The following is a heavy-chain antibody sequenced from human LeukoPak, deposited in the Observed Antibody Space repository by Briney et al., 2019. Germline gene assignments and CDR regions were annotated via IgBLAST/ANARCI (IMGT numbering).Heavy chain of an antibody. V-gene: IGHV4-34*01. CDR2: INHSGST. CDR3: ARGSLSSYGDYSPPRPAPLDY. CDR1: GGSFSGYY. Sequence: TSETLSLTCAVYGGSFSGYYWSWIRQPPGKGLEWIGEINHSGSTNYNPSLKSRVTISVDTSKNQFSLKLSSVTAADTAVYYCARGSLSSYGDYSPPRPAPLDYWGQGTLVTVSS. J-gene: IGHJ4*02. D-gene: IGHD4-17*01.